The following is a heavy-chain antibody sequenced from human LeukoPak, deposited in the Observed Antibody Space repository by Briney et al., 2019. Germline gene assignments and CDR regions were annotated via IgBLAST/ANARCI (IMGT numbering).Heavy chain of an antibody. J-gene: IGHJ5*02. Sequence: SETLSLTCTVSGGSISSYYWSWIRQPPGKGLEWIGYIYYSGSTNYNPSLKSRVTISVDTSKNQFSLKLSSVTAADTAVYYCARVRNYDILTGLFDPWGQGTLVTVSS. V-gene: IGHV4-59*08. CDR1: GGSISSYY. CDR2: IYYSGST. D-gene: IGHD3-9*01. CDR3: ARVRNYDILTGLFDP.